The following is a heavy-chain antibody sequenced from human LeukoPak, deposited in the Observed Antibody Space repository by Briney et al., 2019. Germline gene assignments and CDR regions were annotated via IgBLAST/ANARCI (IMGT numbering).Heavy chain of an antibody. D-gene: IGHD3-3*01. CDR3: ARGVPTLWNGYFTEFDH. V-gene: IGHV1-8*01. Sequence: ASVTVSCTASGYPFTTHDITWVRQAPGQGLQWLGWINPNSGNTDYAQKFQDRVFMTTDSSLNTAYLELRSLKSEDTAVYYCARGVPTLWNGYFTEFDHWGQGTLVTVSS. CDR1: GYPFTTHD. J-gene: IGHJ4*02. CDR2: INPNSGNT.